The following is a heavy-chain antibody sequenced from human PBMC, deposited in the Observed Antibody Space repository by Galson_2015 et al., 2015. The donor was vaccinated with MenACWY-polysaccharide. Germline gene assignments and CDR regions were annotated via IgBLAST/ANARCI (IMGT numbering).Heavy chain of an antibody. D-gene: IGHD6-19*01. Sequence: SVKVSCKASGYSFISYALNWVRQAPGQGLEWMGWIDTNTGNPTYARGFTGRFVFSLDTSVSTAYLQISSLKAEDTAVYYCARDYGRKQWLVPGDFWGQGTLATVSS. J-gene: IGHJ4*02. CDR3: ARDYGRKQWLVPGDF. CDR1: GYSFISYA. CDR2: IDTNTGNP. V-gene: IGHV7-4-1*02.